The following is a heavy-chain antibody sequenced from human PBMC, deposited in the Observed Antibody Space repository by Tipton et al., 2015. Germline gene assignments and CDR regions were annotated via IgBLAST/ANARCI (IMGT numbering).Heavy chain of an antibody. Sequence: TLSLTCTVSSDSINKYYWSWIRQPPGKELQWIGYIQYSGGTNYNPSLKSRATISVDTSKTQFSLKMSSVTASDTAVYYCARARGRHGGLFDSWGQGILVTVSS. D-gene: IGHD4-23*01. CDR1: SDSINKYY. J-gene: IGHJ4*02. V-gene: IGHV4-59*01. CDR2: IQYSGGT. CDR3: ARARGRHGGLFDS.